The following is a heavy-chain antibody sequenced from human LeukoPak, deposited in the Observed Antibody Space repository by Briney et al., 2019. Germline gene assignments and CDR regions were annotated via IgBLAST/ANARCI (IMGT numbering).Heavy chain of an antibody. D-gene: IGHD3-10*01. CDR2: INPKTGDI. J-gene: IGHJ4*02. Sequence: ASVKVSCKASGGTFSSYAISWVRQAPGQGLEWMGWINPKTGDINYAQKFQGRVAVTRDTSINTVYMELTRLRSDDTAVYFCATGPPLTMVREGPFDYWGQGTLVTVSS. CDR1: GGTFSSYA. CDR3: ATGPPLTMVREGPFDY. V-gene: IGHV1-2*02.